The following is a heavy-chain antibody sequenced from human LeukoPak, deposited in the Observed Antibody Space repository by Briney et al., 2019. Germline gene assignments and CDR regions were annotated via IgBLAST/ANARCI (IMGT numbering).Heavy chain of an antibody. V-gene: IGHV3-33*01. CDR2: IWYDGSNK. Sequence: GSLRLSCAASGFTFSSYGMHWVRQAPGKGMEWVAVIWYDGSNKYYADSVKGRFTISRDNSKNTLYLQMNSLRAEDTAFYYCASSYGSGSYYGGFDYWGQGTLVTVSS. J-gene: IGHJ4*02. CDR3: ASSYGSGSYYGGFDY. CDR1: GFTFSSYG. D-gene: IGHD3-10*01.